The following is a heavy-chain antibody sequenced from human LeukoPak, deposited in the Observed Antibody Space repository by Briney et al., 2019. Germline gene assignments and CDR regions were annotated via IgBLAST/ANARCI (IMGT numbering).Heavy chain of an antibody. CDR3: AKDRDGDLFDY. D-gene: IGHD7-27*01. J-gene: IGHJ4*02. CDR2: ISYDGSNK. V-gene: IGHV3-30*18. Sequence: GGSLRLSCAASGFTFSSYGMHWVRQAPGKGLEWVAVISYDGSNKYYADSVKGRFTISRDNSKNTLYLQMNSLRAEDTAVYYCAKDRDGDLFDYWGRGTLVTVSS. CDR1: GFTFSSYG.